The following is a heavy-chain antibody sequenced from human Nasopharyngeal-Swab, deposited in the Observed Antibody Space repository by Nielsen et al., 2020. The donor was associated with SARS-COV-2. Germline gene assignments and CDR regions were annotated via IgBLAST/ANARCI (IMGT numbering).Heavy chain of an antibody. Sequence: SETLSLTCTVSGGSMNSNNYYWGWIRQPPEKGLEWIGSIYYSGTTYYDPSLKSPVTISLDTSKNQFHLKLNSLTAADRAVYFCARAIKIFGAVVGSFDPWGQGTLVTVSS. J-gene: IGHJ5*02. CDR3: ARAIKIFGAVVGSFDP. CDR2: IYYSGTT. D-gene: IGHD3-3*01. CDR1: GGSMNSNNYY. V-gene: IGHV4-39*06.